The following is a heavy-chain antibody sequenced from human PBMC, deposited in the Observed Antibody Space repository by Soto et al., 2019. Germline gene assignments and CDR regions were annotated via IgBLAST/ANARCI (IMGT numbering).Heavy chain of an antibody. Sequence: PGGSRRLSCAASGFTFDDYAMHWVRQGPGKGLEWVSGISWNSDMITYADSVKGRFTVSRDNAKNSLDLEMNSLRVEDTALYYCVKDTYILVGATHLDSWGQGTLVTVSS. CDR1: GFTFDDYA. CDR3: VKDTYILVGATHLDS. V-gene: IGHV3-9*01. CDR2: ISWNSDMI. D-gene: IGHD1-26*01. J-gene: IGHJ4*02.